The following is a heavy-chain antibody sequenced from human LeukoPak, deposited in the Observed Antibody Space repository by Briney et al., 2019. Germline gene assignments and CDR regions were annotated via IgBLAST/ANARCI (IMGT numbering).Heavy chain of an antibody. Sequence: SQTLSLTCAVSGGSISSGGYSWRWIRQPPGKGLEWIGYIYHSGSTYYNPSLKSRVTISVDTSKNQFSLKLSSVTAADTAVYYCARYESGNFDYWGQGTLVTVSS. CDR3: ARYESGNFDY. D-gene: IGHD1-26*01. CDR2: IYHSGST. J-gene: IGHJ4*02. CDR1: GGSISSGGYS. V-gene: IGHV4-30-2*02.